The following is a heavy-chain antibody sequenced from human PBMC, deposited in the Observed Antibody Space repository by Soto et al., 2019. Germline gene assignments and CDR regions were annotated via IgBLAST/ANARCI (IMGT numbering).Heavy chain of an antibody. CDR1: GFTFSNAW. CDR2: IKSKTDGGTT. CDR3: ITNSNTTITVPRFAF. V-gene: IGHV3-15*07. D-gene: IGHD4-4*01. J-gene: IGHJ4*02. Sequence: GGSLRLSCAASGFTFSNAWINWVRQAPGKGLEWVGRIKSKTDGGTTDFAAPVKGRFAISRDDSKNILYLQMNSLKIEDTAVNYFITNSNTTITVPRFAFWVQGPPLTVS.